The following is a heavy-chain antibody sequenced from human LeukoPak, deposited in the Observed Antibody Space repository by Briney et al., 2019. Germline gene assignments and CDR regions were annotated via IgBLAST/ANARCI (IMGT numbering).Heavy chain of an antibody. CDR1: GYTFTGYY. J-gene: IGHJ4*02. Sequence: ASVKVSCKASGYTFTGYYMHWVRQAPGQGLEWMGWINPNSGGTNYARKFQGRVTMTRDTSISTAYMELSRLRSDDMAVYYCVRLKGYSSGWIDYWGQGTLVIVSS. CDR2: INPNSGGT. V-gene: IGHV1-2*02. CDR3: VRLKGYSSGWIDY. D-gene: IGHD6-19*01.